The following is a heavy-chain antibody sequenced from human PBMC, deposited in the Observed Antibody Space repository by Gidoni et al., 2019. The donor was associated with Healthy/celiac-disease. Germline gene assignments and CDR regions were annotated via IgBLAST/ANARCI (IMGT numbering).Heavy chain of an antibody. Sequence: QVQLVQSGAEVKKPGASVKVSCKASGYTVTGYYMHWVRQAPGQWLGWMGWINPNSGGTNAAQKCQGMVTMTRYTSISTAYMELSRLRSDDTAVYYCARDGEAYCGGDCSNGMDVWGQGTTVTVSS. CDR2: INPNSGGT. D-gene: IGHD2-21*02. V-gene: IGHV1-2*02. CDR3: ARDGEAYCGGDCSNGMDV. CDR1: GYTVTGYY. J-gene: IGHJ6*02.